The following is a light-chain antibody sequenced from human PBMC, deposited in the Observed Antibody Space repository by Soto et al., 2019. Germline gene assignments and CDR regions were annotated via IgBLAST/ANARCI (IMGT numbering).Light chain of an antibody. CDR2: EAN. CDR3: CSYAGSTTWV. V-gene: IGLV2-23*01. CDR1: SSDVGSYNL. J-gene: IGLJ3*02. Sequence: QSALTQPASVSGSPGQSITISCTGASSDVGSYNLVSWYQQHPDKAPKLMIYEANKRPSGVSNRFSGSRSGNTASLTISGLQAEDEADYYCCSYAGSTTWVFGGGTKLTVL.